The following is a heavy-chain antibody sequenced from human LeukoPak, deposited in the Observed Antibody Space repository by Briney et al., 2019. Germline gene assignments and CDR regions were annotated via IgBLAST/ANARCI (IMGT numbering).Heavy chain of an antibody. CDR1: GIAFSSYW. Sequence: GGSLRLSCAASGIAFSSYWMHWVRQAPGKGLVWVSRINSDESSTSYADSVKGRFTISRDNAKNTLYLQMNSLRAEDTAVYYCARQYCSGGSCYFRSYYYYYMDVWGKGTTVTVSS. V-gene: IGHV3-74*01. J-gene: IGHJ6*03. D-gene: IGHD2-15*01. CDR3: ARQYCSGGSCYFRSYYYYYMDV. CDR2: INSDESST.